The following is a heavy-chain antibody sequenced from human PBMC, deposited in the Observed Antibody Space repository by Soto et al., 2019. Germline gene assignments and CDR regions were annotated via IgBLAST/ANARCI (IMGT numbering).Heavy chain of an antibody. CDR1: GFTFSNAW. CDR3: TQYGSGRLFDY. J-gene: IGHJ4*02. CDR2: IKSKTDGGTT. Sequence: VGSLRLSCAASGFTFSNAWMSWVSQARGKGLEWVGRIKSKTDGGTTDYAAPVKGRFTISRDDSKNTLYLQMNSLKTEDTAVYYCTQYGSGRLFDYWGQGTLVTVSS. D-gene: IGHD3-10*01. V-gene: IGHV3-15*01.